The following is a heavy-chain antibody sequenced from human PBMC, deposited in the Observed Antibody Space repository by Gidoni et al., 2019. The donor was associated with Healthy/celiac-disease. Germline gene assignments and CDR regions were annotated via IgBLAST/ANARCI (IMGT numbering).Heavy chain of an antibody. Sequence: EVQLVESGGGLVKPGGSLRLSCAASGFTFSSYSMNWVRQAPGKGLGWVSSISSSSSYIYYADSVKGRFTISRDNAKNSLYLQMNSLRAEDTAVYYCARDPADYGDYAEDYGMDVWGQGTTVTVSS. CDR1: GFTFSSYS. J-gene: IGHJ6*02. CDR2: ISSSSSYI. CDR3: ARDPADYGDYAEDYGMDV. V-gene: IGHV3-21*01. D-gene: IGHD4-17*01.